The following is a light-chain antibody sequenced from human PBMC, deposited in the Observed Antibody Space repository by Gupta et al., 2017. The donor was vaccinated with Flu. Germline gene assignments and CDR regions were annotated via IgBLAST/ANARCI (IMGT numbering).Light chain of an antibody. CDR3: YLYNGRPPLT. J-gene: IGKJ4*01. V-gene: IGKV3-15*01. CDR1: QSISSN. CDR2: DAS. Sequence: EVVMTQSPATLSVSPGERATLSCRAGQSISSNLAWYQQKPGQAPRLLIYDASTRATGIPARFSGSGSGTEFTLTINSLQSEDFAVYYCYLYNGRPPLTFGGGTRVEIK.